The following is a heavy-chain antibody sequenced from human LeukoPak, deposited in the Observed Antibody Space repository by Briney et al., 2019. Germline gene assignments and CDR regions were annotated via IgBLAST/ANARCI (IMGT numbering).Heavy chain of an antibody. V-gene: IGHV3-9*01. CDR3: VKDLRAVNYYGMDV. J-gene: IGHJ6*02. Sequence: GGSLRLSCAASGFTFADYAMHWVRQAPGKGLEWVSGISWNGGSTGYTDSVRGRFTISPDNAKNSLYLQMNSLIAEGTAVYYCVKDLRAVNYYGMDVWGQGTTVIVSS. CDR2: ISWNGGST. CDR1: GFTFADYA. D-gene: IGHD6-19*01.